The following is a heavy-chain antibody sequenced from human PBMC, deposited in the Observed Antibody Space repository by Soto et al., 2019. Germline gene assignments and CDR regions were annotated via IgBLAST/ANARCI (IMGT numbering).Heavy chain of an antibody. V-gene: IGHV1-18*01. D-gene: IGHD2-15*01. CDR2: ISAYNGNT. J-gene: IGHJ4*02. CDR1: GYTFTSYG. Sequence: ASVKVSCKASGYTFTSYGISWVRQAPGQGLEWMGWISAYNGNTNYAQKLQGRVTMTTDTSTSTAYMELRSLRSDDTAVYYCARDRGQYCSGGSCYDYWGQGTLVTVSS. CDR3: ARDRGQYCSGGSCYDY.